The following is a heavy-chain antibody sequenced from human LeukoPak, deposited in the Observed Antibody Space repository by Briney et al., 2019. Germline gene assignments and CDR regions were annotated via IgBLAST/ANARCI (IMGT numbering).Heavy chain of an antibody. CDR3: ARDRGSTEFDY. V-gene: IGHV3-30*02. CDR1: AFTFSSYG. J-gene: IGHJ4*02. CDR2: IRYDGNNK. Sequence: GGSLRLSCAVSAFTFSSYGMHWVRQAPGKGLEWVAFIRYDGNNKYYADSVKGRFTISRDNAKNTLYLQMNSLRAEDTAVYYCARDRGSTEFDYWGQGTLVTVSS. D-gene: IGHD1-26*01.